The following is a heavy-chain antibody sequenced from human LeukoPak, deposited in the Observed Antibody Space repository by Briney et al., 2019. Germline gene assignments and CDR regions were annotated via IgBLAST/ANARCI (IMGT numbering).Heavy chain of an antibody. CDR3: ARGSLIRFRSPTNWFDP. J-gene: IGHJ5*02. CDR1: GGSISSYY. V-gene: IGHV4-59*12. D-gene: IGHD3-10*01. CDR2: IYYSGST. Sequence: SETLSLTCTVSGGSISSYYWSWIRQPPGKGLEWIGYIYYSGSTNYNPSLKSRVTISVDTSKNQFSLKLSSVTAADTAVYYCARGSLIRFRSPTNWFDPWGQGTLVTVSS.